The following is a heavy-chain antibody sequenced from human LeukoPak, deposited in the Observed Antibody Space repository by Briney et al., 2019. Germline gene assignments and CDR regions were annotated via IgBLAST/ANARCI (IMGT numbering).Heavy chain of an antibody. V-gene: IGHV4-59*01. J-gene: IGHJ6*02. Sequence: SETLSLTCTVSGGSISSCYWSWIRQPPGQGLEWIGYIYYSGSTTYNPSLKSRVTISVDTSKNQFSLKLSSVTAADTAVYYCARVGGSNYYYYGMDVWGQGTTVTVSS. CDR3: ARVGGSNYYYYGMDV. CDR2: IYYSGST. CDR1: GGSISSCY. D-gene: IGHD3-10*01.